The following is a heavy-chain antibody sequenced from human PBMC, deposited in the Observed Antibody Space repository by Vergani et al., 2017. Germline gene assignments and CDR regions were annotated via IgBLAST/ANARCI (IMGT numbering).Heavy chain of an antibody. J-gene: IGHJ4*02. CDR2: ISSSGSTI. Sequence: QVQLVESGGGLVKPGGSLRLSCAASGFTFSDYYMSWIRQAPGKGLEWVSYISSSGSTIYYADSVKGRFTISRDNAKNSLYLQMNSLRAEDTAVYYCARPSYTAYYDILTAPPPEAYYFDYWGQGTLVTVSS. V-gene: IGHV3-11*01. D-gene: IGHD3-9*01. CDR3: ARPSYTAYYDILTAPPPEAYYFDY. CDR1: GFTFSDYY.